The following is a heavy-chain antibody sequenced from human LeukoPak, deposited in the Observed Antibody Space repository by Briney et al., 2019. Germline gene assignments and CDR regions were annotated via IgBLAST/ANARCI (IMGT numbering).Heavy chain of an antibody. Sequence: ASVKVSCKASGYTFTSYYMHWVRQAPGQGLEWMGIINPSGGSTSYAQKFQGRVTMTRDMSTSTVYMELSSLRSEDTAVYYCARDGQRVATHPNWFDPWGQGTLVTVSS. CDR1: GYTFTSYY. D-gene: IGHD5-12*01. CDR3: ARDGQRVATHPNWFDP. CDR2: INPSGGST. J-gene: IGHJ5*02. V-gene: IGHV1-46*01.